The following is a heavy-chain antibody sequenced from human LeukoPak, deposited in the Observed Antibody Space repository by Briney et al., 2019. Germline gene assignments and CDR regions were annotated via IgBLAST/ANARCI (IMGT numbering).Heavy chain of an antibody. CDR2: IIPIFGTA. Sequence: VKVSCKASGGTFSSYAISWVRQAPGQGLEWMGGIIPIFGTANYAQKFQGRVTITADESTSTAYMELSSLRSEDTAVYYCASPWEEGYCSGGSCYSFDYWGQGTLVTVSS. CDR1: GGTFSSYA. J-gene: IGHJ4*02. D-gene: IGHD2-15*01. CDR3: ASPWEEGYCSGGSCYSFDY. V-gene: IGHV1-69*13.